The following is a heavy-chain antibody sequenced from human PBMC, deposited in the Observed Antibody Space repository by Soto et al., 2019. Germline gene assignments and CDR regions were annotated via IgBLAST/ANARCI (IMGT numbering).Heavy chain of an antibody. CDR2: ISYDGSNK. CDR1: GFTFSSYA. V-gene: IGHV3-30-3*01. D-gene: IGHD2-21*02. J-gene: IGHJ4*02. CDR3: ARDPVAYCGGDCRTFDD. Sequence: QVQLVESGGGVVQPGRSLRLSCAASGFTFSSYAMHWVRQAPGKGLEWVAVISYDGSNKYYADSVKGRFTISRDNSKNTLYLQMKSLRAEDTAVYYCARDPVAYCGGDCRTFDDWGQGTLVTVSS.